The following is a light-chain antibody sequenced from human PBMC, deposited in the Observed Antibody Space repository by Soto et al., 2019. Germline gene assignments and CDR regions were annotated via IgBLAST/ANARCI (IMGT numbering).Light chain of an antibody. J-gene: IGLJ3*02. CDR2: EVS. CDR1: SSDVGGYNY. CDR3: SSYTSSSTPWV. Sequence: QSALNQPASVSGSPGQSITISCTGTSSDVGGYNYVSWYQQHPGKAPKLMIYEVSNRPSGVSNRFSGSKSGNTASLTISGLQAEDEADYYCSSYTSSSTPWVFGGGTKVTVL. V-gene: IGLV2-14*01.